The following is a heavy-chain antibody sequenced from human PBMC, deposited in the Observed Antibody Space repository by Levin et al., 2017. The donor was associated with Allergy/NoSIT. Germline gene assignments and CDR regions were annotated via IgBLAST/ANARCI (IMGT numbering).Heavy chain of an antibody. CDR2: ISGNGETR. D-gene: IGHD1-14*01. CDR1: GFTFSNYA. V-gene: IGHV3-23*01. J-gene: IGHJ4*02. Sequence: GGSLRLSCAASGFTFSNYAMNWVRQAPGKGLEWVSAISGNGETRFYADSVKGRFTISRENAKNRLYLQMNSLRAEDTAGYYCAKTSPATDYYDYWGQGTLVTVSS. CDR3: AKTSPATDYYDY.